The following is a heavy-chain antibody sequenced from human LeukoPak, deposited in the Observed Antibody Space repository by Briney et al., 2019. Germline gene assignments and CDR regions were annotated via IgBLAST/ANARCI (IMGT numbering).Heavy chain of an antibody. CDR2: ISYDRSNK. V-gene: IGHV3-30-3*01. CDR3: SRDRQNSSSST. Sequence: GWSLRLSCAASGFTFSSYAMHWVRPAPAKGLEWVTVISYDRSNKYYADSAKDRFTIFRNNSKNTLYLQMNSLRAHDTAVYFLSRDRQNSSSSTWGQGTMVTVSS. CDR1: GFTFSSYA. J-gene: IGHJ5*02. D-gene: IGHD6-6*01.